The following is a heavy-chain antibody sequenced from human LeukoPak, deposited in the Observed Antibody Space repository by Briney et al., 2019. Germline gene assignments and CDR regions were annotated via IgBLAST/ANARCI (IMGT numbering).Heavy chain of an antibody. Sequence: PGGSLRLSCAASGFTFSTYAMSWVRQAPGKGLEWVSAISGGGTSTYYADSVKGRFTISRDNSRNTLFLQMNSLRAEDTAVYYCARAYYGSGSYSFDYWGQGTLVTVSS. J-gene: IGHJ4*02. D-gene: IGHD3-10*01. CDR2: ISGGGTST. V-gene: IGHV3-23*01. CDR3: ARAYYGSGSYSFDY. CDR1: GFTFSTYA.